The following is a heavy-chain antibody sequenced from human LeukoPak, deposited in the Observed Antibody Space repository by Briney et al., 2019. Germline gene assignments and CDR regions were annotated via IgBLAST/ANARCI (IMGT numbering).Heavy chain of an antibody. CDR3: TRPRYSYGPDY. D-gene: IGHD5-18*01. CDR2: IRSKANSYAT. J-gene: IGHJ4*02. Sequence: PGGSLRLSCAASGFTFSGSAMHWVRQASGKGLEWVGRIRSKANSYATAYAASVKGRFTISRDDSKNTAYLQMNSLKTEDTAVYYCTRPRYSYGPDYWGQGTLVTVS. CDR1: GFTFSGSA. V-gene: IGHV3-73*01.